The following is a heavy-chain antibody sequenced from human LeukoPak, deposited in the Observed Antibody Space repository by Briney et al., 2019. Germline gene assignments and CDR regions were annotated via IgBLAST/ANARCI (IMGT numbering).Heavy chain of an antibody. V-gene: IGHV4-59*01. J-gene: IGHJ4*02. CDR3: ARGYDYVWGSHRALGC. CDR2: IYYSGST. CDR1: GCSISSYY. Sequence: SETLSLTCTVSGCSISSYYWSWIRQPPGKGLEWIGYIYYSGSTNYNPSLKSRVTISVDTSKNQFSLRLSSVTAADTAVYYCARGYDYVWGSHRALGCWGQGTLVTVSS. D-gene: IGHD3-16*02.